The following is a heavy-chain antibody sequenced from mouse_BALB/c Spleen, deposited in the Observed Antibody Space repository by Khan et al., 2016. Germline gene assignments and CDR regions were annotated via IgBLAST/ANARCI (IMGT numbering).Heavy chain of an antibody. V-gene: IGHV3-5*02. D-gene: IGHD2-14*01. CDR1: GITITTGNYR. J-gene: IGHJ2*01. Sequence: EVQLQESGPGLVKPSQTVSLTCTVSGITITTGNYRWSWIRQFPGNKLEWIGYIYYSCTITYNPFLTSRTTTTRDTTKNQYFRKMNSLTAEDTARYYCRRYRYDYFDYWGQGATLTVSS. CDR3: RRYRYDYFDY. CDR2: IYYSCTI.